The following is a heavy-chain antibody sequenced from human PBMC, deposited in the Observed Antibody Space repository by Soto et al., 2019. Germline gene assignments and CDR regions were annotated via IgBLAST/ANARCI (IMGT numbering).Heavy chain of an antibody. Sequence: ASVKVSCKASGYTFTSYGISWVRQAPGQGLEWMGWISAYNGNTNYAQKLQGRVTMTTDTSTSTAYMELRSLRSDDTAVYYCARDRGVVVTDPYYFDYWGQGTPVTVSS. CDR2: ISAYNGNT. CDR1: GYTFTSYG. D-gene: IGHD2-21*02. V-gene: IGHV1-18*04. J-gene: IGHJ4*02. CDR3: ARDRGVVVTDPYYFDY.